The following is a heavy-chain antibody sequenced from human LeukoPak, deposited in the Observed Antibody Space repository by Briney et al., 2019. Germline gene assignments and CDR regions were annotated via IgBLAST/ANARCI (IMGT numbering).Heavy chain of an antibody. Sequence: GRSLRLSCAASGFTVSSNYMSWVRQAPGKGLEWVSVIYSGGSTYYADSVKGRFTISRDNSKNTLYLQMNSLRAEDTAVYYCARDPSVTTLGYWGQGTLVTVSS. J-gene: IGHJ4*02. CDR3: ARDPSVTTLGY. CDR2: IYSGGST. D-gene: IGHD4-17*01. CDR1: GFTVSSNY. V-gene: IGHV3-53*01.